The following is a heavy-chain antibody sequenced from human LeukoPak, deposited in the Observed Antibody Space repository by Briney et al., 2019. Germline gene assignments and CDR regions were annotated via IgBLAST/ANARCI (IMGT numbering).Heavy chain of an antibody. J-gene: IGHJ4*02. Sequence: GGSLRLSCAASGFTFSSYVMNWVRQAPGKGLEWVSSISSSSSYIYYADSVKGRFTISRDNAKNSLYLQMNSLRAEDTAVYYCAKGKASGWYIVDYWGQGTLVTVSS. CDR2: ISSSSSYI. CDR1: GFTFSSYV. CDR3: AKGKASGWYIVDY. D-gene: IGHD6-19*01. V-gene: IGHV3-21*04.